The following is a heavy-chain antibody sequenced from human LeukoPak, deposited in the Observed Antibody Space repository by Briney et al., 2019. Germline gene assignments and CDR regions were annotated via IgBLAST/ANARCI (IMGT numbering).Heavy chain of an antibody. CDR3: AKVGAVAAVEN. CDR1: GFTVSSKY. D-gene: IGHD6-19*01. CDR2: IYTGETT. Sequence: GGSLRLACAASGFTVSSKYMSWVRQAPGKGLEWVSVIYTGETTYYADSVKGRFTISRDNSKNTLYLQMDGLRVEDTAVYYCAKVGAVAAVENWGQGTLVTVSS. J-gene: IGHJ4*02. V-gene: IGHV3-66*01.